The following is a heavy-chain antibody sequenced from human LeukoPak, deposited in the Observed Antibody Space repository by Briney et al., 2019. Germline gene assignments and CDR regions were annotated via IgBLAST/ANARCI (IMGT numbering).Heavy chain of an antibody. V-gene: IGHV3-7*01. CDR2: IKQDGSEK. Sequence: GGSLRLSCAASGFTFSSYWMTWVRQAPGKGLEWVANIKQDGSEKYYVDSVKGRFTISRDNAKNSLYLQMNSLRAEDTAVYYCARSSVSGYDSVADFDYWGQGTLVTVSS. J-gene: IGHJ4*02. CDR1: GFTFSSYW. CDR3: ARSSVSGYDSVADFDY. D-gene: IGHD5-12*01.